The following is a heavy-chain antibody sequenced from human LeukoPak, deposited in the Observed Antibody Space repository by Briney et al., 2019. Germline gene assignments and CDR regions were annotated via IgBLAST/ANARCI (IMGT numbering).Heavy chain of an antibody. CDR1: GSTFSTYS. CDR2: ISSNSRYI. D-gene: IGHD6-13*01. V-gene: IGHV3-21*06. Sequence: GGSLRLSCAASGSTFSTYSMNWVRQAPGKGLEWVSSISSNSRYIYYADSMRGRFTISRDNAKNSLYLQMNSLKPEDTAVYYCARVAEAAAFDSWGQGTLVTVSS. J-gene: IGHJ4*02. CDR3: ARVAEAAAFDS.